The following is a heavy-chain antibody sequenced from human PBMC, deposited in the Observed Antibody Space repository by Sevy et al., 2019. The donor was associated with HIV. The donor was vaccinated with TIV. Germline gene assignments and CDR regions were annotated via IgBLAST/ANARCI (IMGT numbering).Heavy chain of an antibody. D-gene: IGHD3-10*01. V-gene: IGHV1-18*01. J-gene: IGHJ4*02. Sequence: ASVKVSCKASGYTFTSYGISCVRQAPGQGLEWMGWISAYNGNTNYAQKLQGRVTMTTDTSTSTAYVELRSLRSDDTAVYYCARDDGSGSYYGDYWGQGTLVTVSS. CDR3: ARDDGSGSYYGDY. CDR1: GYTFTSYG. CDR2: ISAYNGNT.